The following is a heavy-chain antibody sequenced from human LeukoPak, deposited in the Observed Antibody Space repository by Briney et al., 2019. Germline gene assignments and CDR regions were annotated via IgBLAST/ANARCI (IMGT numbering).Heavy chain of an antibody. D-gene: IGHD5-12*01. V-gene: IGHV3-23*01. CDR1: GFTFSSYA. Sequence: PGGSLRLSCSASGFTFSSYAMGWVRQAPVRGLEWVASISGSADTTTYADSLKGRFTISRDNSKNTLYLRINSLRDEDTALYYCGKYLQPSGYPYAPDTWGQGTMVTVSS. J-gene: IGHJ3*02. CDR2: ISGSADTT. CDR3: GKYLQPSGYPYAPDT.